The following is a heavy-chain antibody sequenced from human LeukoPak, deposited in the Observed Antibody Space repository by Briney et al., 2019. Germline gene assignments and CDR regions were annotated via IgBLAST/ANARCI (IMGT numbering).Heavy chain of an antibody. V-gene: IGHV1-18*01. D-gene: IGHD6-19*01. Sequence: ASVKVSCKASGYTFTSYGISWVRQAPGQGLEWMGWISAYNGNTNYAQKLQGRVTMTTDTSTSTAYTELRSLRSDDTAVYYCARDQGAVAGTSSAFDIWGQGTMVTVSS. CDR3: ARDQGAVAGTSSAFDI. CDR1: GYTFTSYG. J-gene: IGHJ3*02. CDR2: ISAYNGNT.